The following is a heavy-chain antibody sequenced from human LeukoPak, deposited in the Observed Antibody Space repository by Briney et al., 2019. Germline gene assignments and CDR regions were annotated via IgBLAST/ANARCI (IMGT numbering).Heavy chain of an antibody. D-gene: IGHD3-10*01. V-gene: IGHV3-23*01. Sequence: GGSLRLSCAASGFTFSTYAMSWVRQAPGKGLEWVSSISGSGGSTYYADSVKGRFTISRDNSKNTLYLQMNSLRAEDTAVYYCAKDRVVLLWFGELLGSFDYWGQGTLVTVSS. J-gene: IGHJ4*02. CDR1: GFTFSTYA. CDR2: ISGSGGST. CDR3: AKDRVVLLWFGELLGSFDY.